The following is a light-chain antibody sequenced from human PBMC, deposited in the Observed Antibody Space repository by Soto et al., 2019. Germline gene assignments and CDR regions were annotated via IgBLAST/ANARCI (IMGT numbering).Light chain of an antibody. J-gene: IGKJ2*01. Sequence: DIVMTQTPLSSPVTLGQPASISCRSSQSLLHSDGDTYLSWLHQRPGQPPRLLLYKISNRFSGVPDRFSGRGAGTDFTLKISRVEVEDGGTYYCMRATQLPPTFGQGNKLELK. CDR2: KIS. CDR1: QSLLHSDGDTY. V-gene: IGKV2-24*01. CDR3: MRATQLPPT.